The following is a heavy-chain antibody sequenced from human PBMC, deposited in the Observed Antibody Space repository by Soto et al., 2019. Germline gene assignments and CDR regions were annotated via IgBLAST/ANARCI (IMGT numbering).Heavy chain of an antibody. J-gene: IGHJ2*01. CDR2: INDRGSI. CDR3: ARESHDILTGPPWFRYFDL. CDR1: GGSFSGYY. V-gene: IGHV4-34*01. Sequence: QVQLQQWGEGPLRPLETLSLTCGVSGGSFSGYYWAWIRQPPGKGLECIGEINDRGSINYNPSLKSRVSRAVHPSKNHYSLNPRSVTAADTAVYYCARESHDILTGPPWFRYFDLWGRGTLVTV. D-gene: IGHD3-9*01.